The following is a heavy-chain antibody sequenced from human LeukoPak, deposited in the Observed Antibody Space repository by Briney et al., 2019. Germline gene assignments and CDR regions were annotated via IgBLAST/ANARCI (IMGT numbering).Heavy chain of an antibody. CDR1: GGSFSGYY. J-gene: IGHJ5*02. CDR3: ARVFVWNRFPHWFDP. Sequence: SEILSLTCAVYGGSFSGYYWSWIRQPPGKGLEWIGEINHSGSTNYNPSLKSRVTISVDTSKNQFSLKLSSVTAADTAVYYCARVFVWNRFPHWFDPWGQGTLVTVSS. CDR2: INHSGST. V-gene: IGHV4-34*01. D-gene: IGHD1-1*01.